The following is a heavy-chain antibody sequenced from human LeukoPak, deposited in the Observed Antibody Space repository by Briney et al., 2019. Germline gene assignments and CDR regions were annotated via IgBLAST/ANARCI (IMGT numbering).Heavy chain of an antibody. CDR3: AKGIRTSCCNDAFDV. V-gene: IGHV3-23*01. Sequence: PGGSLRLPCAASGFTFSTYAMNWVRQAPGKGLEWVSVIRGDGGNAYYADSVKGRFTTSRDNSRNTLYLQMNSLRAEDTAVYYCAKGIRTSCCNDAFDVWGQGTMVTASS. CDR2: IRGDGGNA. D-gene: IGHD2-2*01. CDR1: GFTFSTYA. J-gene: IGHJ3*01.